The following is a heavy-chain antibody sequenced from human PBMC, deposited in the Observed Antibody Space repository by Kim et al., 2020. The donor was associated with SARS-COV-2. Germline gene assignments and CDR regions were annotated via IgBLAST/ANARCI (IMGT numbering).Heavy chain of an antibody. Sequence: GGSLRLSCAASGFTLGNYAMSWVRQTPGKGLEWVSRIDGSGTTHYADSVKGRFTISRDNSKNTLSLQMNSLRAEDTAFYYCAKDDAVGGGYLDYWGQGILVTVSS. J-gene: IGHJ4*02. CDR2: IDGSGTT. CDR1: GFTLGNYA. CDR3: AKDDAVGGGYLDY. V-gene: IGHV3-23*01. D-gene: IGHD6-19*01.